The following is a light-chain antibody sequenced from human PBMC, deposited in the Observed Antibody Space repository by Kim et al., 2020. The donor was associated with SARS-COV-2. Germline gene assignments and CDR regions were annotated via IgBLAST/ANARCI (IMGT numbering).Light chain of an antibody. J-gene: IGKJ2*03. V-gene: IGKV1-5*01. CDR2: DAS. Sequence: DVHMTQSPSTLSASVGDRVTISCRASQKISTGLAWYQQKPGKVPKVLIYDASSLESGVPSRFSGSGSGTEFTLTISSLQPDDFATYYCEQYNSYRFGQGTKLEI. CDR1: QKISTG. CDR3: EQYNSYR.